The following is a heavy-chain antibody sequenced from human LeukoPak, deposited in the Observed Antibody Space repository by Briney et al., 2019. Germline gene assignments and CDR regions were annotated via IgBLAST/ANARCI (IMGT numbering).Heavy chain of an antibody. V-gene: IGHV1-46*01. Sequence: GASVKVSCKASGYTFTSYGISWVRQAPGQGLEWMGIINPSGGSTSYAQKFQGRVTITADESTSTAYMELSSLRSEDTAVYYCARGQYSSSWYPYFDYWGQGTLVTVSS. CDR3: ARGQYSSSWYPYFDY. CDR2: INPSGGST. J-gene: IGHJ4*02. D-gene: IGHD6-13*01. CDR1: GYTFTSYG.